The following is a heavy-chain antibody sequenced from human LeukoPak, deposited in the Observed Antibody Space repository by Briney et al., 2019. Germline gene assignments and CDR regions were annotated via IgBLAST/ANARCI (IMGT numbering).Heavy chain of an antibody. J-gene: IGHJ4*02. D-gene: IGHD3-9*01. Sequence: PSETLSLTCAVYGGSFSGYYWSWIRQPPGKGLEWIGEINHSGSTNYNPSLKSRVTISVDTSKNQFSLKLSSVTAADTAVYYCARAGLRYFDWKHYFDCWGQGTLVTVSS. V-gene: IGHV4-34*01. CDR1: GGSFSGYY. CDR2: INHSGST. CDR3: ARAGLRYFDWKHYFDC.